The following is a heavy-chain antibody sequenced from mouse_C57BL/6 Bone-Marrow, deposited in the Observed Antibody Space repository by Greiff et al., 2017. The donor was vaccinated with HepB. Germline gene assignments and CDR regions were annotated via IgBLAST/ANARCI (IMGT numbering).Heavy chain of an antibody. CDR2: ISYDGSN. D-gene: IGHD1-1*01. J-gene: IGHJ1*03. Sequence: EVQLVESGPGLVKPSQSLSLTCSVTGYSITSGYYWNWIRQFPGNKLEWMGYISYDGSNKYNPSLKNRISITRDTSKNQFFLKLNSVTTEDTATYYWARHTVVATYWYFDVWGTGTTVTVSS. CDR1: GYSITSGYY. V-gene: IGHV3-6*01. CDR3: ARHTVVATYWYFDV.